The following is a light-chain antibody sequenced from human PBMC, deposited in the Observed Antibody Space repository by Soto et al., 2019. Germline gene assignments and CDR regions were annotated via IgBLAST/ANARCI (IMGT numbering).Light chain of an antibody. V-gene: IGLV1-51*01. J-gene: IGLJ2*01. Sequence: QSVLTQPPSVSAAPGQTVTISCSGSSSNIGNNYVSCYQHLPGTAPKLLIYDNSKRPSGIPDRLSGSKTGTSATLGITGLQTGDEADYYCGTWDSSLSAWVFGGGTKLTVL. CDR2: DNS. CDR3: GTWDSSLSAWV. CDR1: SSNIGNNY.